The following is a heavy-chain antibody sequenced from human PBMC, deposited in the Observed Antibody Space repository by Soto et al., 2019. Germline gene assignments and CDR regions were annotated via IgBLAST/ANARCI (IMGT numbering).Heavy chain of an antibody. J-gene: IGHJ4*02. V-gene: IGHV4-34*01. D-gene: IGHD3-3*01. Sequence: SETLSLTCAVYGGSFSGYYWSWIRQPPGKGLEWIGEINHSGSTNYNPSLKSRVTISVDTSKNQFSLKLSSVTAADTAVYYCVFGVAPYYFDYWGQGTLVTVSS. CDR1: GGSFSGYY. CDR2: INHSGST. CDR3: VFGVAPYYFDY.